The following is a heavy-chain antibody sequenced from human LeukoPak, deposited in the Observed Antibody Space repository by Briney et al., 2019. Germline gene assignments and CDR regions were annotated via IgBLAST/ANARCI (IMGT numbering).Heavy chain of an antibody. CDR2: IYSGGST. D-gene: IGHD3-10*01. J-gene: IGHJ4*02. V-gene: IGHV3-66*04. Sequence: GGSLRLSCAASGFTVSSNYMSWVRQAPGKGLEWVSVIYSGGSTYYADSVKGRFTISRDNSKNTLYLQINSLRAEDTAVYYCARQRGFGELLPFDYWGQGTLVTVSS. CDR3: ARQRGFGELLPFDY. CDR1: GFTVSSNY.